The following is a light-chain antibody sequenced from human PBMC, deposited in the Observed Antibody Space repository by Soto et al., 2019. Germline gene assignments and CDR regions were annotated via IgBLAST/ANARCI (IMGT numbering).Light chain of an antibody. V-gene: IGLV2-14*01. CDR3: SSYTINNWV. CDR2: EVS. CDR1: SSDVGGHNY. Sequence: QSALTQPASVSGSPGQSITISCSGTSSDVGGHNYVSWYQQHTDKAPKVMIYEVSNRPSGVSNRFSGSKSANTASLTISGLQAEDEADYYCSSYTINNWVFGGGTKVTV. J-gene: IGLJ3*02.